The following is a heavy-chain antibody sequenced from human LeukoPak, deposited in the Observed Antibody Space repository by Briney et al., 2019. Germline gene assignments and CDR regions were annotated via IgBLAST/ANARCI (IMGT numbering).Heavy chain of an antibody. D-gene: IGHD5-18*01. J-gene: IGHJ4*02. CDR2: ISSSSSTI. CDR1: GFTFSSYS. Sequence: GGSLRLSCAASGFTFSSYSMNWVRQAPGKGLEWVSYISSSSSTIYYADSVKGRFTISRDNAKNSLYLQMNSLRAEDTAVYYCARDRFRYSYGHGLDYWGQGTLVTVSS. CDR3: ARDRFRYSYGHGLDY. V-gene: IGHV3-48*01.